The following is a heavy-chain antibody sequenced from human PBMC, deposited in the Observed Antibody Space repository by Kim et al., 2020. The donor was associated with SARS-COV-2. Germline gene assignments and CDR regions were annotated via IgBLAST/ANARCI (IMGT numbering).Heavy chain of an antibody. D-gene: IGHD3-22*01. CDR3: ARVSDSSGYALDY. Sequence: SETLSLTCTVSGGSISSGGYYWSWIRQHPGKGLEWIGYIYYSGSTYYNPSLKSRVTISVDTSKNQFSLKLSSVTAADTAVYYCARVSDSSGYALDYWGQGTLVTVSS. CDR2: IYYSGST. V-gene: IGHV4-31*03. CDR1: GGSISSGGYY. J-gene: IGHJ4*02.